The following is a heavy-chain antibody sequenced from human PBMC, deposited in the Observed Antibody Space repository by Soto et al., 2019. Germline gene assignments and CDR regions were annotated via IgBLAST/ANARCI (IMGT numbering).Heavy chain of an antibody. J-gene: IGHJ4*02. CDR2: ISGSGGST. Sequence: PGGSLRLSCAASGFTFSSYAMSWVRQAPGKGQERVSAISGSGGSTYYADTVKGRFTISRDNSKNTLYLQMNSLRAEDTAVYYCAKDRDEYQLLVLGASLDYWGQGTLVTVSS. D-gene: IGHD2-2*01. CDR3: AKDRDEYQLLVLGASLDY. CDR1: GFTFSSYA. V-gene: IGHV3-23*01.